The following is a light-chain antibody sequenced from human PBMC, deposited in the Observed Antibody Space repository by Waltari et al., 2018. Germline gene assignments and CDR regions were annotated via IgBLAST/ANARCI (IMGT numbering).Light chain of an antibody. V-gene: IGKV3-20*01. CDR1: QRVSRW. J-gene: IGKJ1*01. Sequence: ETVLTQPPGTLSLSPGARATLSCRASQRVSRWLAWYKKKPGQPPTLLIYGASSRANGIPDRFSGSGSGTDFILTISRLEPEDSAVYYCQKYGTLPATFGQGTKVEVK. CDR3: QKYGTLPAT. CDR2: GAS.